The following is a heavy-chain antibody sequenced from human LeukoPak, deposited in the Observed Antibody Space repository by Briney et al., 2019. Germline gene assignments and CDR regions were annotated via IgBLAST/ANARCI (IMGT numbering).Heavy chain of an antibody. D-gene: IGHD1-7*01. CDR2: ISAYNGNT. J-gene: IGHJ6*03. CDR1: GYTFTSYG. CDR3: ARCPRGYNWNYEGSGYYYYMDV. Sequence: ASVKVSCKASGYTFTSYGISWVRQAPGQGLEWMGWISAYNGNTNYAQKLQGRVTMTTDTSTSTAYMELRSLRSDDTAVYYCARCPRGYNWNYEGSGYYYYMDVWGKGTTVTVSS. V-gene: IGHV1-18*01.